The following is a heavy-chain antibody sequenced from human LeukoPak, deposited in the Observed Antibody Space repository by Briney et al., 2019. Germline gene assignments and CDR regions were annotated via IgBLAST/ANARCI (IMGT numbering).Heavy chain of an antibody. D-gene: IGHD2-2*01. CDR1: GFPFSSYR. V-gene: IGHV3-21*01. J-gene: IGHJ4*02. Sequence: GGSLRLFCAASGFPFSSYRMNWVRQAPGKGLEWVSSISSNSSYIYYADSVKGRFTISRDNAKNSLYLQMNSLRAEDTAVYYCARCLGYCSSTSCYDWGQGTLVTVSS. CDR3: ARCLGYCSSTSCYD. CDR2: ISSNSSYI.